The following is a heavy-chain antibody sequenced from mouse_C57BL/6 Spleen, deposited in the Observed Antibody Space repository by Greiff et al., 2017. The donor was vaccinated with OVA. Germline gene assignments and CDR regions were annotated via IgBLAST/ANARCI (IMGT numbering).Heavy chain of an antibody. CDR3: SRSAVGEGWYAY. CDR1: GYTFTSYW. J-gene: IGHJ3*01. V-gene: IGHV1-53*01. CDR2: INPSNGGT. D-gene: IGHD1-1*02. Sequence: VQLQQPGTELVKPGASVKLSCKASGYTFTSYWMHWVKQRPGQGLEWIGNINPSNGGTNYNEKFKSKATLTVDKSSSTAYMQLSSLTSEVSAVYYCSRSAVGEGWYAYWGHGTLVTVSA.